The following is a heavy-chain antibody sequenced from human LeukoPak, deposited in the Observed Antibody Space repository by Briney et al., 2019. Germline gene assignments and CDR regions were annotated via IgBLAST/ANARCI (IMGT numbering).Heavy chain of an antibody. J-gene: IGHJ4*02. V-gene: IGHV1-2*02. CDR3: ARDHSLDYYDSSWPLDY. CDR2: SNPNSGGT. D-gene: IGHD3-22*01. CDR1: GYTFTGYY. Sequence: ASVKVSCKASGYTFTGYYRHWVRQAPGQGLEWMGWSNPNSGGTNYAQKFQGRVTMTRDTSISTAYMELSRLRSDDTAVYYCARDHSLDYYDSSWPLDYWGQGTLVTVSS.